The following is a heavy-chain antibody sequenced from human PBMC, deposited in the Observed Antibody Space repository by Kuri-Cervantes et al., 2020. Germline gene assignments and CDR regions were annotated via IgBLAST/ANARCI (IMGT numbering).Heavy chain of an antibody. Sequence: GESLKISCAASGFTFSSYSMNWVRQAPGKGLEWVSSISSSSSYIYYADSVKGRFTISRDNAKNSLYLQMNSLRAEDTAIYYCARAPYGERDIRFDYWGQGTLVTVSS. CDR1: GFTFSSYS. CDR2: ISSSSSYI. D-gene: IGHD4-17*01. V-gene: IGHV3-21*01. J-gene: IGHJ4*02. CDR3: ARAPYGERDIRFDY.